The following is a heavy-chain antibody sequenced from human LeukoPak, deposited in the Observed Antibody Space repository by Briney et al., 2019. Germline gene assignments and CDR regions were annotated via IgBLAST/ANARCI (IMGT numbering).Heavy chain of an antibody. CDR2: IHNTGST. J-gene: IGHJ3*01. Sequence: SETLSLTCIVSGGSINTDVHYWTWIRKHPRKGLEWIGYIHNTGSTYNPTLKTRVTISKDTSANQFSLTLTSVTAADTAVYYCVGDRYLGTWRAFDVWGQGTMVTVSS. V-gene: IGHV4-31*03. CDR3: VGDRYLGTWRAFDV. D-gene: IGHD2-15*01. CDR1: GGSINTDVHY.